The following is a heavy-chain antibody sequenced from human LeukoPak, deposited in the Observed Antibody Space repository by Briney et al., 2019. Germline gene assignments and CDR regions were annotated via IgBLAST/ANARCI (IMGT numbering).Heavy chain of an antibody. CDR2: IYTSGST. CDR1: GGSISSYY. D-gene: IGHD3-10*01. V-gene: IGHV4-4*09. CDR3: ARDRYGSEHFDY. Sequence: SETLSLTCTVSGGSISSYYWSWIRQPPGKGLEWIGYIYTSGSTNYNPSLKSRVTISVDTSKNQFSLKLSSVTAADTAVYYCARDRYGSEHFDYWGQGTLVTVSS. J-gene: IGHJ4*02.